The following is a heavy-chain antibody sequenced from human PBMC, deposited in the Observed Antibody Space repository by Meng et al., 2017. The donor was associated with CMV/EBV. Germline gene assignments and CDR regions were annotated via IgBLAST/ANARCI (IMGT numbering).Heavy chain of an antibody. D-gene: IGHD3-22*01. Sequence: SVKGRFTISRDNSKNTLYLQMNSLRAEDTAVYYCARAAFITMIVVAPFDYWGQGTLVTVSS. V-gene: IGHV3-30*01. CDR3: ARAAFITMIVVAPFDY. J-gene: IGHJ4*02.